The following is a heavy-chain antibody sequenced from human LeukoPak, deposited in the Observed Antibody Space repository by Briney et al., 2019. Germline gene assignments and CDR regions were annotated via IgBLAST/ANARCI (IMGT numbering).Heavy chain of an antibody. V-gene: IGHV3-48*04. CDR3: AELGITMIGGV. J-gene: IGHJ6*04. D-gene: IGHD3-10*02. CDR1: GFTFEDYG. Sequence: GGSLRLSCAVSGFTFEDYGMSWVRQAPGKGLEWVSYISSSGSTIYYADSVKGRFTISRDNAKNSLYLQMNSLRAEDTAVYYCAELGITMIGGVWGKGTTVTISS. CDR2: ISSSGSTI.